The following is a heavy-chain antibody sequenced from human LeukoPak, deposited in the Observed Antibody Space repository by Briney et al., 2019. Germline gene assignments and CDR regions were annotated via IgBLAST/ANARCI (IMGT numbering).Heavy chain of an antibody. V-gene: IGHV1-69*13. D-gene: IGHD1-26*01. CDR1: GGTFTSYA. Sequence: SVKVSCKASGGTFTSYAVNWVRQAPGKGLEWMGGVIPMFGTANYAQNFQGRVTITADESTSTAYMELSSLRSDDTAVYYCAFRTVRSTIEYFQYWGLGTLVTVSS. CDR2: VIPMFGTA. J-gene: IGHJ1*01. CDR3: AFRTVRSTIEYFQY.